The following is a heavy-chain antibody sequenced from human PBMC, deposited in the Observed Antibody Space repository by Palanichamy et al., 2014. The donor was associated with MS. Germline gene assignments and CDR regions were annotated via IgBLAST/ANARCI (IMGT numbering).Heavy chain of an antibody. J-gene: IGHJ4*02. Sequence: QVQLQQWGAGLLKPSETLSLTCGVYGGSFSDYYWSWIRQPPGMGLEWIGEINHSGNTNYNPSLKSRATISVDTSKNQLSLKVSSVTAADTAVYYCATLMSSSGADHWGQGTLVTVSS. CDR3: ATLMSSSGADH. CDR2: INHSGNT. CDR1: GGSFSDYY. D-gene: IGHD6-6*01. V-gene: IGHV4-34*01.